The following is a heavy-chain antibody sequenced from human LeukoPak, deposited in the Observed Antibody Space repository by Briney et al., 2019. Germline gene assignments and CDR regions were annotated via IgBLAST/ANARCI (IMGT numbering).Heavy chain of an antibody. CDR1: GGSISSGSYY. V-gene: IGHV4-61*02. CDR2: IYTSGST. J-gene: IGHJ4*02. Sequence: SETLSLTCTVSGGSISSGSYYWSWIRQPAGKGLEWIGRIYTSGSTTYNSSLKSRVTISLDTSKNHFSLRLSSVTAADTAVYYCARDREVEATGYYFDYWGQGTLVTVSS. D-gene: IGHD1-26*01. CDR3: ARDREVEATGYYFDY.